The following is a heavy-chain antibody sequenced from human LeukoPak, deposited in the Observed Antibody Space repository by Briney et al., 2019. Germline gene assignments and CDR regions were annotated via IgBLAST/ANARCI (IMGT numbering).Heavy chain of an antibody. V-gene: IGHV4-59*01. CDR2: IYYSGST. CDR3: ASTWGIYDSSGYHFDY. J-gene: IGHJ4*02. D-gene: IGHD3-22*01. Sequence: SETLSLTCTVSGGSISSYYWSWIRQPPGKGLEWIGYIYYSGSTNYNPSLKSRVTISVDTSKNQFSLKLSSVTAADTAVYYCASTWGIYDSSGYHFDYWGQGTPVTVSS. CDR1: GGSISSYY.